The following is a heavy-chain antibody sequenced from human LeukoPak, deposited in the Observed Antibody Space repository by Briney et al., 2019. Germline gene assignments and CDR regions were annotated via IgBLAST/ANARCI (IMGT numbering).Heavy chain of an antibody. D-gene: IGHD3-10*01. CDR3: ARRNPYGSGSYDY. Sequence: GGSLRLSCAASGFTFDDYGMSWVRQAPGKGLEWVSGIDWNGGSTGYADSVKGRFTISRDNAKNSLYLQMNSLTAEDTAVYYCARRNPYGSGSYDYWGQGTLVTVSS. J-gene: IGHJ4*02. CDR1: GFTFDDYG. V-gene: IGHV3-20*04. CDR2: IDWNGGST.